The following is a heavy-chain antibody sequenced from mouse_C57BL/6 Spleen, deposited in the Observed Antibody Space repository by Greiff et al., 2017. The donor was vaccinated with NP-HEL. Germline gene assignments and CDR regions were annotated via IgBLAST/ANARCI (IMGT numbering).Heavy chain of an antibody. CDR2: LDPSDSYT. D-gene: IGHD2-3*01. CDR1: GYTFTSYW. V-gene: IGHV1-50*01. J-gene: IGHJ1*03. CDR3: ARIYDGSYWYFDV. Sequence: QVQLQQPGAELVKPGASVKLSCKASGYTFTSYWMQWVKQRPGQGLEWIGALDPSDSYTNYNQKFTGKAALTVDTSSSTAYMQLSSLTSEDSAVYYCARIYDGSYWYFDVWGTGTTVTVSS.